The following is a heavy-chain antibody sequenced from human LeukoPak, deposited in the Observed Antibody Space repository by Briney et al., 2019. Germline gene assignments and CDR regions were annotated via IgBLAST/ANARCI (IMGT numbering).Heavy chain of an antibody. CDR3: ARDRNWGRKNDAFDI. D-gene: IGHD7-27*01. CDR1: GYTFTSYG. CDR2: ISAYNGNT. V-gene: IGHV1-18*01. J-gene: IGHJ3*02. Sequence: GASVKVSCKASGYTFTSYGISWVRQAPGQGLEWMGWISAYNGNTNYAQKFQGRVTMTTDTSTSTAYMELRSLRPDDTAVYYCARDRNWGRKNDAFDIWGQGTMVTVSS.